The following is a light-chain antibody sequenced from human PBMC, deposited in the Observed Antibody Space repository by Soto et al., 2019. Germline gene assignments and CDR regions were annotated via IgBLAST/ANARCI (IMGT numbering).Light chain of an antibody. Sequence: QSALTQPASVSGSPGQSITISCTGTSSDVGGYNYVSWYQQHPDKAPKLMIYDVSNRPSGVSNRFSGSKSGNTASLTISGLQAEDEADYYCSSYTSSSTLSCVFGTGTKLTVL. CDR1: SSDVGGYNY. V-gene: IGLV2-14*01. J-gene: IGLJ1*01. CDR2: DVS. CDR3: SSYTSSSTLSCV.